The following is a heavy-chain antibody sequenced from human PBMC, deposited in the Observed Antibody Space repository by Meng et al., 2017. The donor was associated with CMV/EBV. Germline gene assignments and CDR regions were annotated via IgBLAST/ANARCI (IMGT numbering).Heavy chain of an antibody. D-gene: IGHD3-10*01. Sequence: LKISCAASGFTFSSYDMHWVRQAPGKGLEWVAVISYDGSKKYYADSVKGRLTISRDNAKNTLYLQMNSLRAEDTAAYYCAREYGSGRYNGGLYYYGMDVWGQGTTVTVSS. CDR2: ISYDGSKK. J-gene: IGHJ6*02. V-gene: IGHV3-30-3*01. CDR1: GFTFSSYD. CDR3: AREYGSGRYNGGLYYYGMDV.